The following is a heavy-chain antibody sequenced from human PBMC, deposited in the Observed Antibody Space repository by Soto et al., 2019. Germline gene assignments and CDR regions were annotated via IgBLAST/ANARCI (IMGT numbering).Heavy chain of an antibody. CDR2: IYFSGST. CDR3: ARDDYGSNSGAFDI. J-gene: IGHJ3*02. Sequence: QVQLQESGPGLVKPSQTLSLTCTVSGGSINSGDYYWSWIRQHPGKGVEWIGHIYFSGSTSYNPSLKSRVTISINTSKNKFSLKLDSVTAADTAVYYCARDDYGSNSGAFDIWGQGAMVTVSS. D-gene: IGHD4-17*01. CDR1: GGSINSGDYY. V-gene: IGHV4-31*03.